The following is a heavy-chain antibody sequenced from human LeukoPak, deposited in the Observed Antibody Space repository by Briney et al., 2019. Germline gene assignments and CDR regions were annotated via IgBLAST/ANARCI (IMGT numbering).Heavy chain of an antibody. V-gene: IGHV1-46*01. Sequence: ASVKVSCKAPGYTFTSYYMHWVRQAPGQGLEWMGIINPSGGSTSYAQKFQGRVTMTRDTSTSTVYMELSSLRSENTAVYYCARDRSVAAAGTGGDGMDVWGQGTTVTVSS. CDR3: ARDRSVAAAGTGGDGMDV. CDR2: INPSGGST. CDR1: GYTFTSYY. J-gene: IGHJ6*02. D-gene: IGHD6-13*01.